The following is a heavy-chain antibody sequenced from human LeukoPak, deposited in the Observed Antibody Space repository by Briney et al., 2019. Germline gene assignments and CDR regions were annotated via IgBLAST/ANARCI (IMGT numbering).Heavy chain of an antibody. CDR3: AKARGISAPTGYYYYMDV. Sequence: GGSLRLSCAASGFTFSSYGMHWVRQAPGKGLEWVAFIRYDGSNKYYADSVKGRFTISRDNSKNTLYLQMNSLRAEDTALYYCAKARGISAPTGYYYYMDVWAEGTTVTVSS. J-gene: IGHJ6*03. V-gene: IGHV3-30*02. CDR1: GFTFSSYG. CDR2: IRYDGSNK. D-gene: IGHD6-6*01.